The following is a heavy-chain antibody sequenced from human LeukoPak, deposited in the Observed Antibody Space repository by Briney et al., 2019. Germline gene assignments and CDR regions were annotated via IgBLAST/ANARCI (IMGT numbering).Heavy chain of an antibody. CDR3: ASAVAGAYYFDY. J-gene: IGHJ4*02. CDR2: ISSSGSTI. V-gene: IGHV3-11*01. CDR1: GFTFSDYY. D-gene: IGHD6-19*01. Sequence: PGGSLRLSCAASGFTFSDYYMSWIRQAPGKGLEWVSYISSSGSTISYADSVKGRFTISRDNAKNSLYLQMNSLRAEDTAVYYCASAVAGAYYFDYWGQGTLVTVSS.